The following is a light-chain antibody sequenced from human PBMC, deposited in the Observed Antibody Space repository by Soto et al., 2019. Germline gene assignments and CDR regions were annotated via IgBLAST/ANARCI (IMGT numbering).Light chain of an antibody. J-gene: IGKJ1*01. CDR3: QQYGTSPWT. CDR1: QSVSSNY. V-gene: IGKV3-20*01. CDR2: GAS. Sequence: EIVLTQSPGTLSLSPGERATLSCRASQSVSSNYLAWYQQKPGQAPRLLTFGASSRATGIPDRFSASGSGTDFTLTISRLEPEDFVVYYCQQYGTSPWTFGQGTKVDIK.